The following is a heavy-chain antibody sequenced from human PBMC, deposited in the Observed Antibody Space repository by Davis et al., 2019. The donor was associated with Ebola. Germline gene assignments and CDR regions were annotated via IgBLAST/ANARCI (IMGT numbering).Heavy chain of an antibody. Sequence: ASVKVSCKASGYTFTGYYMHWVRQAPGQGLEWMGWINPNSGGTNYAQKFQSRVTMTRDTSISTAYMELSRLRSDDTAVYYCARDGAARPHYYYYGMDVWGQGTTVTVSS. J-gene: IGHJ6*02. D-gene: IGHD6-6*01. CDR3: ARDGAARPHYYYYGMDV. CDR2: INPNSGGT. V-gene: IGHV1-2*02. CDR1: GYTFTGYY.